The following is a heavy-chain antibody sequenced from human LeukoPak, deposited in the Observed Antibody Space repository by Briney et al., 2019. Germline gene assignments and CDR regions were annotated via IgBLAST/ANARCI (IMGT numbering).Heavy chain of an antibody. CDR3: ARDRPLGCSGGTCRYDGFDI. CDR2: ISWNGGSI. J-gene: IGHJ3*02. Sequence: GGSLRLSCAASGVTFDDYAIRCVRQAPGRGLWWVSGISWNGGSIGYEDYVKGRFTISRDNAKNSLYLQMNSLRAEDTAVYYCARDRPLGCSGGTCRYDGFDIWGQGTTVAVSS. V-gene: IGHV3-9*01. D-gene: IGHD2-15*01. CDR1: GVTFDDYA.